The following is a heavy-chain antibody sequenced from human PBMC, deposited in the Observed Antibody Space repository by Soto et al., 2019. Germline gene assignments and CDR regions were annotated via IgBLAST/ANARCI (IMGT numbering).Heavy chain of an antibody. CDR2: INPNGGSS. J-gene: IGHJ4*02. Sequence: QVHLVQSGAEVKKPGASVKVSCKASGYTFSNYYVHWVRQAPGQGLAWMGLINPNGGSSTYAQKFQGRVTMTRDTSTTTVYVELSSIRSEDSAVYYCARNLRYYDILAGLDYWGQGTLVSVSS. D-gene: IGHD3-9*01. V-gene: IGHV1-46*01. CDR3: ARNLRYYDILAGLDY. CDR1: GYTFSNYY.